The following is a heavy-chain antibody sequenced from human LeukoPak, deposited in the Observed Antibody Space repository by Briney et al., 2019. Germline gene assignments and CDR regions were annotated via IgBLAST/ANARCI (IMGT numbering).Heavy chain of an antibody. CDR3: ARGAGGGPYYLDY. Sequence: SVKVSCKASGGTFSSYSISWVRQAPGQGLEWVGRIIPILGLTSYAQKFQGRVTITADESTTTAYMELSSLRSEDTAIYYCARGAGGGPYYLDYWGQGTLVTVSS. V-gene: IGHV1-69*04. CDR2: IIPILGLT. J-gene: IGHJ4*02. D-gene: IGHD3-16*01. CDR1: GGTFSSYS.